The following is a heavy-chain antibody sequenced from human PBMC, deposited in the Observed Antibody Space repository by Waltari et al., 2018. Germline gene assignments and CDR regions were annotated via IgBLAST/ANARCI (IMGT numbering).Heavy chain of an antibody. J-gene: IGHJ5*02. D-gene: IGHD6-13*01. CDR3: AKDGDPGSSWFNRFDP. V-gene: IGHV3-30*02. CDR2: IRYDGSNK. Sequence: QVQLVESGGGVVQPGGSLRLSCAASGFTFSSYGMHWVRQAPGKGLEWVAFIRYDGSNKYYADSVKGRFTISIDNSKNTLYLQMNSLRAEDTAVYYCAKDGDPGSSWFNRFDPWGQGTLVTVSS. CDR1: GFTFSSYG.